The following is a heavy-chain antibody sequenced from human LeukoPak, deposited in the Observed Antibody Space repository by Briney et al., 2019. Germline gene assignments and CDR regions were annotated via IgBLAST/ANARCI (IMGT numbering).Heavy chain of an antibody. Sequence: PSETLSLTCTVSGGSISSYYWSWIQQPPGKGLEWIGYIYYSGSTNYNPSLKSRVTISVDTSKNQFSLKLSSVTAADTAVYYCARVDYGDYVILDYWGQGTLVTVSS. CDR2: IYYSGST. V-gene: IGHV4-59*01. CDR1: GGSISSYY. J-gene: IGHJ4*02. CDR3: ARVDYGDYVILDY. D-gene: IGHD4-17*01.